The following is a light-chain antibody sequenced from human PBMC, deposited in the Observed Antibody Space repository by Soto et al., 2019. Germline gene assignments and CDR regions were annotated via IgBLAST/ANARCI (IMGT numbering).Light chain of an antibody. CDR1: QSLLHSFGYNY. J-gene: IGKJ5*01. CDR2: LGS. Sequence: DIVITQSPLSLPVTPGEPASISCMSSQSLLHSFGYNYLDWYLQKPGQSPQLLIYLGSNRASGVPDRFSGSGSERAFTLAISGLEPADFGVYYCQQYVTSPSITFGQGTRLEIK. CDR3: QQYVTSPSIT. V-gene: IGKV2-28*01.